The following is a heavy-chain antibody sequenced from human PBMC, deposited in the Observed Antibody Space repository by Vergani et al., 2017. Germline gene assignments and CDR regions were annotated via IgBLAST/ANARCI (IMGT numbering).Heavy chain of an antibody. Sequence: EVQLVESGGGLVQPGGSLRLSCAASGFTFSSYWMSWVRQAPGKGLEWVANIKQDGSEKNYVDSVKGRFTISRDNAKNSLYLQMNSLGAEDTAVYYCTTANYGDYEDCWGQGTLVTVSS. CDR1: GFTFSSYW. J-gene: IGHJ4*02. D-gene: IGHD4-17*01. CDR3: TTANYGDYEDC. V-gene: IGHV3-7*01. CDR2: IKQDGSEK.